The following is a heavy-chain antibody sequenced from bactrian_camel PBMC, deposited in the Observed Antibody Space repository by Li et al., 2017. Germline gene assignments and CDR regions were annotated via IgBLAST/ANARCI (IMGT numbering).Heavy chain of an antibody. V-gene: IGHV3S53*01. Sequence: HVQLVESGGGSVQTEGSLRLSCVASSLYNSNTRCMGWFRQAPGKEREGVATIASDGSTNYANSVQGRFTISKDNAKNTLYLQMNNLRPEDSAMYYCATDPPSTVVAACRSAAVSDYWGQGTQVTVS. CDR1: SLYNSNTRC. D-gene: IGHD6*01. CDR3: ATDPPSTVVAACRSAAVSDY. CDR2: IASDGST. J-gene: IGHJ4*01.